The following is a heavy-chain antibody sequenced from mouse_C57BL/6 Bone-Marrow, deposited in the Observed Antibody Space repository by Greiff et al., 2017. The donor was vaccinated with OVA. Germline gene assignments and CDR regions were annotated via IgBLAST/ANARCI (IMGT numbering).Heavy chain of an antibody. D-gene: IGHD1-1*01. Sequence: EVKLVESGGGLVQPGGSLKLSCAASGFTFSDYYMYWVRQTPEKRLEWVAYISNGGGSPSYPDTVKGRFTISRDNAKNTLYLQMSRLKSEDTAMYYCARQGYYGSSYVGYFDVWGTGTTVTVSS. CDR3: ARQGYYGSSYVGYFDV. J-gene: IGHJ1*03. V-gene: IGHV5-12*01. CDR2: ISNGGGSP. CDR1: GFTFSDYY.